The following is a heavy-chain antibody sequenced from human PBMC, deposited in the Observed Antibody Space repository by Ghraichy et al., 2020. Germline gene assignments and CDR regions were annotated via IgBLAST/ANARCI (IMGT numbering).Heavy chain of an antibody. V-gene: IGHV1-69*13. CDR2: IIPIFGTA. CDR1: GGTFSSYA. J-gene: IGHJ4*02. CDR3: ARDRGYSYGNDY. Sequence: SVKVSCKASGGTFSSYAISWVRQAPGQGLEWMGGIIPIFGTANYAQKFQGRVTITADESTSTAYMELSSLRSEDTAVYYCARDRGYSYGNDYWGQGTLVTVSS. D-gene: IGHD5-18*01.